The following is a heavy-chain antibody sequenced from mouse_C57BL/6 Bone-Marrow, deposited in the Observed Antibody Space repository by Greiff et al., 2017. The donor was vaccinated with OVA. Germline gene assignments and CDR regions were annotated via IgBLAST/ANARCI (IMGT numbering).Heavy chain of an antibody. D-gene: IGHD1-1*02. CDR2: IDPENGDT. CDR1: GFNIKDDY. Sequence: DVQLQESGAELVRPGASVKLSCTASGFNIKDDYMHWVKQRPEQGLEWIGWIDPENGDTEYASKFQGKATITADTSSNTAYLQLSSLTSEDTAVYYCTTDGASFAYWGQGTLVTVSA. V-gene: IGHV14-4*01. J-gene: IGHJ3*01. CDR3: TTDGASFAY.